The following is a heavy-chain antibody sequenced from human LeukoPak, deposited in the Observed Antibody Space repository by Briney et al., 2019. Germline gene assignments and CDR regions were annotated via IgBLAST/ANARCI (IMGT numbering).Heavy chain of an antibody. Sequence: SETLSLTCIVSGGSISSSSNYWGWIRQPPGKGLEWIGNIYNSGSTYYNPSLKTRVTMSVATSKNQFSLTLRSVTAADTAVYYCARDPAVAGDAVDIWGQGTMVTVSS. V-gene: IGHV4-39*07. J-gene: IGHJ3*02. CDR1: GGSISSSSNY. CDR3: ARDPAVAGDAVDI. CDR2: IYNSGST. D-gene: IGHD6-19*01.